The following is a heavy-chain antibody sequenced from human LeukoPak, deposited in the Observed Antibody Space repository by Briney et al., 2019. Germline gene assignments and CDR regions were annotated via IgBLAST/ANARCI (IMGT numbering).Heavy chain of an antibody. V-gene: IGHV4-59*01. J-gene: IGHJ4*02. D-gene: IGHD6-6*01. CDR2: IYYSGST. CDR3: ARVDPDSSSTLEVFDY. CDR1: VGAISGDE. Sequence: SETLSLTCTVSVGAISGDEFTCVRRPASQEGGGSGGIYYSGSTNYTPSLKSRATISVDTSTNQSPLNLSSVTAADTAVYYCARVDPDSSSTLEVFDYWGQGTLVTVSS.